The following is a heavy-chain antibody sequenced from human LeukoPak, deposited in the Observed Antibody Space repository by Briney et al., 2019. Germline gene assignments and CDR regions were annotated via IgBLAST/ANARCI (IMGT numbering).Heavy chain of an antibody. Sequence: ASVKLSCTASGATFSSYAISWWRQAPGQGLEWMGGTIPIFGTANYAQKFQGRVTITTDESTSTADMELSSLRSEDTAVYYCASRRRDGYNPYYYYYMDVWGKGTTATVSS. CDR1: GATFSSYA. CDR2: TIPIFGTA. D-gene: IGHD5-24*01. CDR3: ASRRRDGYNPYYYYYMDV. V-gene: IGHV1-69*05. J-gene: IGHJ6*03.